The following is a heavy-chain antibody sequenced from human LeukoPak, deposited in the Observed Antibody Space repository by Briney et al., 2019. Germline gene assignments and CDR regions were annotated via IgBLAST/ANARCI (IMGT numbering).Heavy chain of an antibody. CDR1: GYSFTSYW. J-gene: IGHJ4*02. D-gene: IGHD2-15*01. CDR3: ARRLGYCSGGSCYANYFDY. V-gene: IGHV5-51*01. CDR2: IYPGDSDT. Sequence: GESLKISCKGSGYSFTSYWIGWVRQMPGKGLEWMGIIYPGDSDTRYSPSFQGQVTISADKSISTAYLQWSSLKASDTAMYYCARRLGYCSGGSCYANYFDYWGQGTLVTVSS.